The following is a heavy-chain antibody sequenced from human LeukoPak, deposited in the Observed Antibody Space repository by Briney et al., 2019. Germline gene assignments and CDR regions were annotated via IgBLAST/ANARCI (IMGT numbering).Heavy chain of an antibody. CDR2: IYTSGST. CDR3: AREGIAAAGTTGDFDY. D-gene: IGHD6-13*01. V-gene: IGHV4-61*02. CDR1: GGSISSGSYY. Sequence: SETLSLTCTVSGGSISSGSYYWGWLRQPAGKGLEWIGRIYTSGSTNYNPSLKSRVTISVDTSKNQFSLKLSSVTAADTAVYYCAREGIAAAGTTGDFDYWGQGTLVTVSS. J-gene: IGHJ4*02.